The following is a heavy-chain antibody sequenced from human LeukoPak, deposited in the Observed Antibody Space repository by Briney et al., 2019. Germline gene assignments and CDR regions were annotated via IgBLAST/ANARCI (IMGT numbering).Heavy chain of an antibody. V-gene: IGHV4-4*07. Sequence: SETLSLTCTVSGGSISSYYWSWIRQPAGKGLEWIGRIYTSGSTNYNPPLKSRVTMSVDTSKNQFSLKLSSVTAADTAVYYCARDYNRYCSSTSCYSDAFDIWGQGTMVTVSS. J-gene: IGHJ3*02. CDR3: ARDYNRYCSSTSCYSDAFDI. CDR2: IYTSGST. D-gene: IGHD2-2*02. CDR1: GGSISSYY.